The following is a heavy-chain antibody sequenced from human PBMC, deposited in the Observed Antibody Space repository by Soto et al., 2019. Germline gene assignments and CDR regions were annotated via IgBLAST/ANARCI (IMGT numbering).Heavy chain of an antibody. CDR3: ARDNRISGYDFPYFEY. CDR2: IYYSGST. D-gene: IGHD5-12*01. V-gene: IGHV4-59*01. J-gene: IGHJ4*02. CDR1: GGSISSYY. Sequence: SETLSLTCTVSGGSISSYYWSWIRQPPGKGLEWIGYIYYSGSTNYNPSLKSRVTISVDTSKNQFSLKLSSVTAADTAVYYCARDNRISGYDFPYFEYWGQGTLVTVSS.